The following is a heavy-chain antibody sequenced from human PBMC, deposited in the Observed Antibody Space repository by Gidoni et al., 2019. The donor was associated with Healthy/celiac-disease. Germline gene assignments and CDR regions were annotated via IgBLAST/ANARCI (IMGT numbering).Heavy chain of an antibody. J-gene: IGHJ3*02. D-gene: IGHD3-3*01. CDR3: ARDDPNEWAFDI. Sequence: EVQLVESGGGLVQPGGSLRLSCAASGVTFSRYEMNWVRQAPGKGLEWVSYISSIGSTIFYADSVKGRFTISRDNAKNSLYLQMNSLRAEDTAVYYCARDDPNEWAFDIWGQGTMVTVSS. V-gene: IGHV3-48*03. CDR2: ISSIGSTI. CDR1: GVTFSRYE.